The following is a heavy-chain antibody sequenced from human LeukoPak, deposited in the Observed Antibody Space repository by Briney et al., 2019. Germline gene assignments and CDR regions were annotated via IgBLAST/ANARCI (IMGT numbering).Heavy chain of an antibody. D-gene: IGHD6-13*01. Sequence: SETLSLTCTVSGGSISSNNYYWGWIRQPPGKGLEWIGTIYYSGSTYYIPSLKSRLTISVDMSKNQVSLKLSSVTAADTAVYYCARDRVGQQLVGRKYYYYMDVWGKGTTVTISS. J-gene: IGHJ6*03. CDR3: ARDRVGQQLVGRKYYYYMDV. CDR1: GGSISSNNYY. V-gene: IGHV4-39*07. CDR2: IYYSGST.